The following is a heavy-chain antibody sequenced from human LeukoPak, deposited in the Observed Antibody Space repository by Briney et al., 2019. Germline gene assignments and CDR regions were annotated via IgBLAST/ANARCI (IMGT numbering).Heavy chain of an antibody. CDR2: INSDGSTT. J-gene: IGHJ4*02. Sequence: GGSLRLSCAASGFTFSSYWMHWVRQAPGKGLVGVSRINSDGSTTSYADSVKGRFTISRDNAKNTLYLQMNSLRAEDTAVYYCTRTYYGSGTYSQSDFWGQGTLVTVSS. V-gene: IGHV3-74*01. CDR3: TRTYYGSGTYSQSDF. D-gene: IGHD3-10*01. CDR1: GFTFSSYW.